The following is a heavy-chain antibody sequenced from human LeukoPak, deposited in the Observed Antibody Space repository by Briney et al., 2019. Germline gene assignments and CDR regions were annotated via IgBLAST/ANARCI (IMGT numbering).Heavy chain of an antibody. V-gene: IGHV4-61*01. Sequence: SETLSLTCTVSGGSVSSGSYYWSWIRQPPGKGLEWIGYIYYSGSTNYNPSLKSRVTISVDTSKNQFSLKLSSVTAADTAVYYCAREGIVGARSFDYWGQGTLVTVSS. CDR3: AREGIVGARSFDY. CDR1: GGSVSSGSYY. D-gene: IGHD1-26*01. CDR2: IYYSGST. J-gene: IGHJ4*02.